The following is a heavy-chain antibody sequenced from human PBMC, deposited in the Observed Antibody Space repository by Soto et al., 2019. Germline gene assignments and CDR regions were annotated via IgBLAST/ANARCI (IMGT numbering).Heavy chain of an antibody. CDR2: MNPNSGNT. D-gene: IGHD3-16*01. V-gene: IGHV1-8*01. CDR1: GYTFTSYD. CDR3: AKQNYDYVWGSLRPNNWFDP. J-gene: IGHJ5*02. Sequence: QVQLVQSGAEVKKPGASVKVSCKASGYTFTSYDINWVRQATGQGLEWMGWMNPNSGNTGYAQKFQGRVTRTRNTSISTAYMELSSLRSEDTAVYYCAKQNYDYVWGSLRPNNWFDPWGQGTLVTVSS.